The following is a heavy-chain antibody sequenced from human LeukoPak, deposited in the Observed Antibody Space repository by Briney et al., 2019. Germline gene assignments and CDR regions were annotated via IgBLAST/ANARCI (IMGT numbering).Heavy chain of an antibody. J-gene: IGHJ6*03. Sequence: SQTLSLTCTVSGGSISSGGYYWSWIRQHPGKGLEWIGYSYYSGSTYYNPSLKSRVTISVDTSKNQFSLKLSSVTAADAAVYYCARVRAYYGSGSYSLDYYYYYMDVWGKGTTVTVSS. V-gene: IGHV4-31*03. D-gene: IGHD3-10*01. CDR1: GGSISSGGYY. CDR3: ARVRAYYGSGSYSLDYYYYYMDV. CDR2: SYYSGST.